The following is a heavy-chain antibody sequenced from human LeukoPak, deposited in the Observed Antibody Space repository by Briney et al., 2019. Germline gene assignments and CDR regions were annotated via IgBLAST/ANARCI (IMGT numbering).Heavy chain of an antibody. Sequence: SETLSLTCAVYGGSFSGYYWSWIRQPPGKGLEWIGEINHSGSTNYNPSLKSRVTISVDTSKNQFSLKLSSVTAADTAVYYCARLGGGLGPNWFDPWGQGTLVTVSS. CDR3: ARLGGGLGPNWFDP. D-gene: IGHD2-15*01. CDR2: INHSGST. CDR1: GGSFSGYY. J-gene: IGHJ5*02. V-gene: IGHV4-34*01.